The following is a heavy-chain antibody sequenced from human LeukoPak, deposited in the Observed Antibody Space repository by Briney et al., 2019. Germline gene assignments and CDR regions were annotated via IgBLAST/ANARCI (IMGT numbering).Heavy chain of an antibody. CDR2: IKQDGSEK. D-gene: IGHD2-15*01. V-gene: IGHV3-7*01. CDR1: GFTFSSYW. Sequence: PAGSLRLSCAASGFTFSSYWMSWVRQAPGKGLEWVANIKQDGSEKYYVDSVKGRFTISRDNAKNSLYLQMNSLRAEDTAVYYCARFVVPPSYYYYYMDVWGKGTTVTVSS. CDR3: ARFVVPPSYYYYYMDV. J-gene: IGHJ6*03.